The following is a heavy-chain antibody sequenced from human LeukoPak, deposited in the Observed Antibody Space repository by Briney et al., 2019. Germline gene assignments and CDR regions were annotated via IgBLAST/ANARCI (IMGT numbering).Heavy chain of an antibody. CDR3: ARGHVWGNSRFDY. CDR1: GGSVTSYY. Sequence: SETLSLTCTVSGGSVTSYYWSWIRQSAGKGLEWIGRIYITGDTTYNPSLRSRVTISVDTSKNQFSLTVTSVTAADTAVYYCARGHVWGNSRFDYWGQGTLVTVSS. V-gene: IGHV4-4*07. J-gene: IGHJ4*02. CDR2: IYITGDT. D-gene: IGHD3-16*01.